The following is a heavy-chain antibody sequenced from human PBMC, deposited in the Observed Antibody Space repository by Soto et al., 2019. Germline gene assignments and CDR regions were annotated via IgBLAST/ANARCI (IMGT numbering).Heavy chain of an antibody. Sequence: ASVKVSCKASGYTFTSYGISWVRQAPGQGLEWMGWISAYNGNTNYAQKLQGRVTMTTDTSTSTAYMELRSLRSDDTAVYYCARVTGTTCYYGMDVWGQGTTVTVSS. V-gene: IGHV1-18*01. J-gene: IGHJ6*01. CDR1: GYTFTSYG. CDR3: ARVTGTTCYYGMDV. D-gene: IGHD1-7*01. CDR2: ISAYNGNT.